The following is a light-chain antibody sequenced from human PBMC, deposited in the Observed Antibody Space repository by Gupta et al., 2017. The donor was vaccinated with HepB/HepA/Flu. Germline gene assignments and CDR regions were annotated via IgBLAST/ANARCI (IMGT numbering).Light chain of an antibody. V-gene: IGLV2-11*01. Sequence: VTISCTGTSSDVGGYNYVSWYHQHPGKAPKLMIYDVSRRPSGVPDRFSGSKSGNTASLTISGLQAEDEADYYCCSYAGSYTLAVFGGGTKLTVL. J-gene: IGLJ2*01. CDR1: SSDVGGYNY. CDR2: DVS. CDR3: CSYAGSYTLAV.